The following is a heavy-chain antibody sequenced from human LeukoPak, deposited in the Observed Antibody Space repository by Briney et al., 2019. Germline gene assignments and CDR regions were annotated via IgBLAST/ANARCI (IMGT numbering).Heavy chain of an antibody. D-gene: IGHD4-23*01. CDR3: AKISARAYGGKDFDY. Sequence: PGGSLRLSCAASGFTFSSYWMHWVRHAPGKELVWVSRIDSDGSNISYADSVKGRFTISRDNSKNTLYLQMNSLRAEDTAVYYCAKISARAYGGKDFDYWGQGTLVTVSS. CDR2: IDSDGSNI. CDR1: GFTFSSYW. V-gene: IGHV3-74*01. J-gene: IGHJ4*02.